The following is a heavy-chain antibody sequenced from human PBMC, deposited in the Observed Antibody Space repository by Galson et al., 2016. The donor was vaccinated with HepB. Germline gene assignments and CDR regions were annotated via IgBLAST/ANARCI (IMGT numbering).Heavy chain of an antibody. D-gene: IGHD3-10*01. V-gene: IGHV1-2*02. J-gene: IGHJ5*02. Sequence: SVKVSCKASGYTFTDYYLHWVRQAPGQGLEWMGWINPNSGDTNSSRSFQDRGTMTREASISTAFLDLRNLRLDDTAVYSCARVPTLVQGVVIRNWFDTWGQGALVTVSS. CDR3: ARVPTLVQGVVIRNWFDT. CDR2: INPNSGDT. CDR1: GYTFTDYY.